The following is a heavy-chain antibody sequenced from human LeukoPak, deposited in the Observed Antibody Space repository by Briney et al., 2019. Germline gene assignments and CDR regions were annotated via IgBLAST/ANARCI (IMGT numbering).Heavy chain of an antibody. J-gene: IGHJ3*02. CDR2: ISYDGSNK. V-gene: IGHV3-30*04. CDR1: GFTFSSYA. CDR3: IAAAGYDAFDI. D-gene: IGHD6-13*01. Sequence: GGSLRLSCAASGFTFSSYAMHWVRQAPGKGLEWVAVISYDGSNKYYADSVKGRFTISRDNSKNTLYLQMNSLRAEDTAVYYCIAAAGYDAFDIWGQGTMVTVSS.